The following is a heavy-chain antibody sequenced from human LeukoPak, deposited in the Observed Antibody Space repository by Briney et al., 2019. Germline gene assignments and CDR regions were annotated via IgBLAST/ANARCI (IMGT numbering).Heavy chain of an antibody. CDR3: ARGVVGTTGMGYYFDY. Sequence: GGSLRLSCAASGFTFSSYAMSWVRQAPGKGQEWVSAISGSGGSTYYADSVKGRFTISRDNSKNTLYLQMSSLRAEDTAIYYCARGVVGTTGMGYYFDYWGQGTLVTVSS. CDR1: GFTFSSYA. V-gene: IGHV3-23*01. J-gene: IGHJ4*02. CDR2: ISGSGGST. D-gene: IGHD1-26*01.